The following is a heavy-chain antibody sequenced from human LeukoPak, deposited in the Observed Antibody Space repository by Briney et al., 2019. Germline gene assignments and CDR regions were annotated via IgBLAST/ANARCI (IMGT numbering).Heavy chain of an antibody. V-gene: IGHV3-7*04. CDR2: IKPDGSEK. CDR1: GFTFSSYA. D-gene: IGHD3/OR15-3a*01. CDR3: ARDRDWSFDY. Sequence: PGGSLRLSCAASGFTFSSYAMSWVRQAPGKGLEWVAHIKPDGSEKYYVDSVRGRFTISRDNAENSLYLEMNSLRAEDTAVYYCARDRDWSFDYWGQGTLVTVSS. J-gene: IGHJ4*02.